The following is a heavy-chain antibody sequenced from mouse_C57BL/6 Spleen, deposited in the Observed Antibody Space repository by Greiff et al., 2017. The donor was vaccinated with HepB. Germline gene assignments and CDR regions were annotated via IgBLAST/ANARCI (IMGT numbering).Heavy chain of an antibody. CDR3: TTSYGSPYYYAMDY. V-gene: IGHV14-4*01. CDR1: GFNIKDDY. Sequence: EVQLQQSGAELVRPGASVKLSCTASGFNIKDDYMHWVKQRPEQGLEWIGWIDPENGDTEYASKFQGKATITADTSSNTAYLQLSSLTSEDTAVYYCTTSYGSPYYYAMDYWGPGTSVTVSS. CDR2: IDPENGDT. D-gene: IGHD1-1*01. J-gene: IGHJ4*01.